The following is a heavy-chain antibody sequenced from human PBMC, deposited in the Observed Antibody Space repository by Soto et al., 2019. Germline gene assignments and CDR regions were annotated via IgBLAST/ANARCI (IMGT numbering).Heavy chain of an antibody. D-gene: IGHD2-2*01. Sequence: GGSLRLSCAASGFTFSSYAMSWVRQAPGKGLEWVSAISGSGGSTYYADSVKGRFTISRDNSKNTLYLQMNSLRAEDTAVYYCAKPSDYSIVVVPAAMIYFQHWGQGTLVTVSS. CDR3: AKPSDYSIVVVPAAMIYFQH. J-gene: IGHJ1*01. CDR2: ISGSGGST. V-gene: IGHV3-23*01. CDR1: GFTFSSYA.